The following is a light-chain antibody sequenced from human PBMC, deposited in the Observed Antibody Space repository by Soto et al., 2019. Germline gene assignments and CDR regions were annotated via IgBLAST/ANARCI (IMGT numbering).Light chain of an antibody. CDR2: GAS. J-gene: IGKJ2*01. CDR3: QQYGRSNT. Sequence: EIVMTQSPATLSVSPGERATLSCRASQSVSSNLAWYQQKPGQAPRLLIYGASRRATGLPDRFSGSGSGTDFTLTISRLEPEDFAVYYCQQYGRSNTFGQGTKLEIK. V-gene: IGKV3-20*01. CDR1: QSVSSN.